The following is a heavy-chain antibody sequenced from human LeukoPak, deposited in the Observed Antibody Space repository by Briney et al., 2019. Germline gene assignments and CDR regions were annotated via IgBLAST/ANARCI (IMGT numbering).Heavy chain of an antibody. CDR3: ARANPLYCSSTTCLFDY. D-gene: IGHD2-2*01. J-gene: IGHJ4*02. CDR1: GYTFTGYY. CDR2: INPNSGDT. Sequence: ASVKLSCKASGYTFTGYYMHWGRHAHGPGLEWMGWINPNSGDTNYAQKFQGSVTMTRDTSISTAHMELSRLRSDDTAVYYCARANPLYCSSTTCLFDYWGQGTLVTVSS. V-gene: IGHV1-2*02.